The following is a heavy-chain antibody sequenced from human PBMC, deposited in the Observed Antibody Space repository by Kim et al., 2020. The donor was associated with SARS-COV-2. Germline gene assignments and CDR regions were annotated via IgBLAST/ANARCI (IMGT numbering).Heavy chain of an antibody. D-gene: IGHD3-22*01. CDR2: ISYDGSNK. J-gene: IGHJ3*02. CDR1: GFIFSNYA. V-gene: IGHV3-30-3*01. CDR3: ARSRPKVYDSSGYPGAFDI. Sequence: GGSLRLSCAASGFIFSNYAMYWVRQAPGKGLEWVAVISYDGSNKYYADSVKGRFTISRDNSKNTLYLQMNSLRAEDTAVYYCARSRPKVYDSSGYPGAFDIWGQGTMVTVSS.